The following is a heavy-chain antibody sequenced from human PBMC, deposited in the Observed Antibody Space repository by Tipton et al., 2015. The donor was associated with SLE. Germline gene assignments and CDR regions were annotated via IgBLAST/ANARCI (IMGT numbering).Heavy chain of an antibody. CDR2: INHSGST. V-gene: IGHV4-34*01. J-gene: IGHJ4*02. Sequence: TLSLTCAVYGGSFSGYYWSWIRQPPGKGLEWIGEINHSGSTNYNPSLKSRVTISVDTSKNQFSLKLSSVTAADTAVYYCASEAGRRRLFDYWGQGTLVTVSS. D-gene: IGHD1-1*01. CDR1: GGSFSGYY. CDR3: ASEAGRRRLFDY.